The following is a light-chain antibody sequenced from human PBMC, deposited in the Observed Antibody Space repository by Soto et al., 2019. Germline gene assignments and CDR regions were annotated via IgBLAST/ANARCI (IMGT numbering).Light chain of an antibody. CDR2: DAS. V-gene: IGKV3-15*01. CDR1: ESVRSN. J-gene: IGKJ2*01. CDR3: QQYNHWPPHT. Sequence: DIVMTQSPDTLSVSPGERATLSCRASESVRSNLAWYHQQRGQAPRLVIYDASTRATGVPARISGSGSGTAYTLSIRSLQSEDVVVSYCQQYNHWPPHTFGQGTKLEIK.